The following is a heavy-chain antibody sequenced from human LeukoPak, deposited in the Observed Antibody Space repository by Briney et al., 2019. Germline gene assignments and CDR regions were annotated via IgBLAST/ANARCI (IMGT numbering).Heavy chain of an antibody. Sequence: SETLSLTCTVSGGSISSYYWSWIRQPPGKGLEWIGYIYYSGSTNYNPSLKSRVTISVDTSKNQFSLKLSSVTAADTAVYYCARGSGVGWVDPWGQGTLVTVSS. D-gene: IGHD1-26*01. CDR2: IYYSGST. V-gene: IGHV4-59*01. CDR1: GGSISSYY. CDR3: ARGSGVGWVDP. J-gene: IGHJ5*02.